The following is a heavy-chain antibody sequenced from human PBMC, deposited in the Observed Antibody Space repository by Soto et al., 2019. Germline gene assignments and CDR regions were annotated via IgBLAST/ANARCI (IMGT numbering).Heavy chain of an antibody. V-gene: IGHV1-18*01. CDR1: GYTFTSYG. Sequence: QVRLVQSGAEVKKPGASVKVSCKASGYTFTSYGIIWVRQAPGQGLEWMGWISAYNGNTNYAQKLQGRVTMTTDTSTSTAYMELRSLRSDDTAVYYCARGRQSYYDSSGLIDYWGQGTLVTVSS. J-gene: IGHJ4*02. D-gene: IGHD3-22*01. CDR2: ISAYNGNT. CDR3: ARGRQSYYDSSGLIDY.